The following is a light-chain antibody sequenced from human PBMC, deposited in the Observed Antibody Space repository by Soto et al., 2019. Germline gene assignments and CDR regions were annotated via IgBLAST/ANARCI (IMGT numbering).Light chain of an antibody. CDR3: LQHRSYPLT. CDR2: AAS. CDR1: QGIDNY. V-gene: IGKV1-17*03. J-gene: IGKJ4*01. Sequence: DIQMTQTQSAMSASVGDRVTITCRASQGIDNYLAWFQQKPGKVPQRLIYAASTLQSGVPSRFSGSGSGTEFTLTISSLQPEDFATYYCLQHRSYPLTFGGGTKVDI.